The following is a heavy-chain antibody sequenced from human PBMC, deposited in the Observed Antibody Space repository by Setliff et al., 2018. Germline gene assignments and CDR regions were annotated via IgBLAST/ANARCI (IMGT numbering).Heavy chain of an antibody. CDR1: GYTFLSYG. CDR3: ARAPRLEWILPTFDY. Sequence: ASVKVSCKAVGYTFLSYGLSWVRQAPGQGLEWPGWISAYTGKTDYAQNFQGRVTMTTDTSTNTAYLELRSLRYDDTAVYFCARAPRLEWILPTFDYWGQGTPVTVSS. V-gene: IGHV1-18*01. D-gene: IGHD3-3*01. CDR2: ISAYTGKT. J-gene: IGHJ4*02.